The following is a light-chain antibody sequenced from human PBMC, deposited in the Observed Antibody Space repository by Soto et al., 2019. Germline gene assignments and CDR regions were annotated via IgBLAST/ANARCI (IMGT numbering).Light chain of an antibody. J-gene: IGLJ2*01. CDR2: GNS. Sequence: QSVLTQPPTVSGAPGQRDTISCTGSISNIGAGYDIHWYQQLPGTAPKLLIYGNSNRPSGVPDRFSGSTFGTSAPRTITGFQAKDEANYYSPPCDSTRGAVVFAGGTKL. V-gene: IGLV1-40*01. CDR1: ISNIGAGYD. CDR3: PPCDSTRGAVV.